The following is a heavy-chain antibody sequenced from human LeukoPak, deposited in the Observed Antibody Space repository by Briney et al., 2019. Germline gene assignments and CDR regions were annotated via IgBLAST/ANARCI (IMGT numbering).Heavy chain of an antibody. D-gene: IGHD3-10*01. CDR2: ISPYNDNT. Sequence: GASVKVSCKASGYSFPSYGISWVRQAPGQGPEWMGWISPYNDNTNYAQKLQGRATLTTDTSTSTAYMKLRSLRSDDTAVYYCARHLYGSGTYYHFDYWGQGTLVTVSS. V-gene: IGHV1-18*01. CDR1: GYSFPSYG. J-gene: IGHJ4*02. CDR3: ARHLYGSGTYYHFDY.